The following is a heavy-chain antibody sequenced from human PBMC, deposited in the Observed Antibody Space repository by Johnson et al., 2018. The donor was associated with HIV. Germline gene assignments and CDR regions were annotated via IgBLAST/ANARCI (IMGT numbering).Heavy chain of an antibody. Sequence: VQLVESGGGVVRPGGSLRLSCAASGFTFDDYGMSWVRQAPGKGLEWVSGINWNGGSTGYADSVKGPFTISRDNAKNSLYLQMNSLRVEDTALYYCARARNGGYYSDALDIWGQGTMVTVSS. J-gene: IGHJ3*02. V-gene: IGHV3-20*04. D-gene: IGHD3-22*01. CDR1: GFTFDDYG. CDR3: ARARNGGYYSDALDI. CDR2: INWNGGST.